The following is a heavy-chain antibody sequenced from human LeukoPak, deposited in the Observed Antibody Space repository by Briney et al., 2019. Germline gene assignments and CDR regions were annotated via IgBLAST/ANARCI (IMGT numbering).Heavy chain of an antibody. J-gene: IGHJ4*02. Sequence: GGSLRLSCAASGFTFSSSVMSWVRQAPGKGPEWVSTIDGSGTRTFYALSFNGRFIISRDNSMNTLYLQMDGLRAEDTAVYYWGRDRGGYSTDFDWWGQGALVTVSS. D-gene: IGHD5-12*01. CDR1: GFTFSSSV. CDR3: GRDRGGYSTDFDW. CDR2: IDGSGTRT. V-gene: IGHV3-23*01.